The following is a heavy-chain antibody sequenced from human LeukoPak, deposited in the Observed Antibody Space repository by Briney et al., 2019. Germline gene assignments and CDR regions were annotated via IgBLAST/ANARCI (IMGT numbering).Heavy chain of an antibody. J-gene: IGHJ4*02. D-gene: IGHD5-24*01. V-gene: IGHV3-48*02. Sequence: ETGGSLRLSCTASGFTFSTYSMNWVRQAPGKGLEWVSYISSSSSTIYCADSVKGRFTISRDNAKNSLYLQMNSLRDEDTAVYYCARASFQRWLQLGGDWGQGALVTVSS. CDR1: GFTFSTYS. CDR3: ARASFQRWLQLGGD. CDR2: ISSSSSTI.